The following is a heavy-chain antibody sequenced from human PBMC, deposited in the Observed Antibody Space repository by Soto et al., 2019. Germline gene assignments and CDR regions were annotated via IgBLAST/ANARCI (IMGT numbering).Heavy chain of an antibody. V-gene: IGHV4-30-4*01. CDR2: MYDRGST. D-gene: IGHD2-8*01. J-gene: IGHJ6*02. CDR3: ARYCTHGVCSNPFYYYGMDV. CDR1: GRYIISDYYY. Sequence: PLETQSLTCNVSGRYIISDYYYWSWIGQPPGKPADWIGHMYDRGSTFYNPSLESRVTMSVDTSKNQFSLRLSAVTAADTAVYYCARYCTHGVCSNPFYYYGMDVWGQGYPVTVSS.